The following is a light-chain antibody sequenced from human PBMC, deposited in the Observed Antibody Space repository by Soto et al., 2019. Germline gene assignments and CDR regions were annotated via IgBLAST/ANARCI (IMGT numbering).Light chain of an antibody. CDR2: GAS. V-gene: IGKV1-9*01. CDR1: QGISSY. CDR3: QQLNNFPRT. J-gene: IGKJ1*01. Sequence: DIQLTQSPSFLSAPVGDRVTITCRASQGISSYLAWYQQRPGKAPKLLMYGASTLQSGVPSRFSGSASGTTFTLTINNLQPEDFATYYCQQLNNFPRTFGQGTKVE.